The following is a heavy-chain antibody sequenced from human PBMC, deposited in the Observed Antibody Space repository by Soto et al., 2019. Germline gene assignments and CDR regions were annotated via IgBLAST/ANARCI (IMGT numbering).Heavy chain of an antibody. CDR1: GFTFSSYA. CDR3: PKASDSSRWYIEFALYYFAY. Sequence: GGALRLSCAASGFTFSSYAMSWVRQAPGKGLEWVSAISGSGGSTYYADSVKGRFTISRDNSKNTLYLQMNSLRAEDTAVYYCPKASDSSRWYIEFALYYFAYWGQGTLVTVSS. CDR2: ISGSGGST. V-gene: IGHV3-23*01. J-gene: IGHJ4*02. D-gene: IGHD6-19*01.